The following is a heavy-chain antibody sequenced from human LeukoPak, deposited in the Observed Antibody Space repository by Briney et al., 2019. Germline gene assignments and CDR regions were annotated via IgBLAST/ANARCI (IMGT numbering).Heavy chain of an antibody. Sequence: GASVKVSCKASGGTFSSYAISWVRQAPGQGLEWMGRIIPIFGIANYAQKFQGRVTITADKSTSTAYMELSSLRSEDTAVYYCARDPVVPDDGYYFDYWGQGTLVTVSS. V-gene: IGHV1-69*04. CDR1: GGTFSSYA. J-gene: IGHJ4*02. D-gene: IGHD2-2*01. CDR2: IIPIFGIA. CDR3: ARDPVVPDDGYYFDY.